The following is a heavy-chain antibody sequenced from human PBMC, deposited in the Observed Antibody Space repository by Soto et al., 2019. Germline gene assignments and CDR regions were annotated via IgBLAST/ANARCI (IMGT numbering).Heavy chain of an antibody. V-gene: IGHV1-18*04. CDR2: ISTYSGDT. CDR1: GYTFTYYG. CDR3: ARDERDSCSGGDCFYFDY. Sequence: ASVKVSCKASGYTFTYYGISWVRQAPGQGLEWLGWISTYSGDTNSAPRLQGRLTMSTDTSTSTAYMELRSLTSDDTAVYYCARDERDSCSGGDCFYFDYWGQGTQVTVSS. J-gene: IGHJ4*02. D-gene: IGHD2-21*02.